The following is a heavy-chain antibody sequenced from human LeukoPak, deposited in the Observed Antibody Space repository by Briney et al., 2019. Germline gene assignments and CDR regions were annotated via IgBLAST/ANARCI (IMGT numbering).Heavy chain of an antibody. Sequence: PTASVKVSCKPSGYTFTGYYLHWVRQAPGQGLEWMGWINPNTGATIYAEKFQGRVTMSRDTSIDTAYMEMRSLRSDDTAVYYCARDRVGSGWPRPWHFEFWGQGTLITVSS. CDR1: GYTFTGYY. D-gene: IGHD6-19*01. J-gene: IGHJ4*02. CDR2: INPNTGAT. V-gene: IGHV1-2*02. CDR3: ARDRVGSGWPRPWHFEF.